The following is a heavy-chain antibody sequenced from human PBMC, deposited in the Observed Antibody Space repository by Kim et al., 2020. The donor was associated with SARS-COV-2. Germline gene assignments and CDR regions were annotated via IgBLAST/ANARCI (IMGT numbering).Heavy chain of an antibody. Sequence: SETLSLTCTVSGGSVSSGSYYWSWIRQPPGKGLEWIGYIYYSGSTNYNPSLKSRVSISIDTSKNQFALRLSSVTAADTAVYYCARVVGTTTGIDYWGQGTLVSVSS. CDR3: ARVVGTTTGIDY. CDR1: GGSVSSGSYY. J-gene: IGHJ4*02. V-gene: IGHV4-61*01. D-gene: IGHD1-26*01. CDR2: IYYSGST.